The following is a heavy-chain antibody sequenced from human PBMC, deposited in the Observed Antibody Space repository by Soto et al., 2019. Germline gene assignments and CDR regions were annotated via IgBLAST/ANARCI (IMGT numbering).Heavy chain of an antibody. CDR1: GDTFTFYS. V-gene: IGHV1-69*02. D-gene: IGHD3-10*01. CDR2: ITPILSMS. CDR3: ASSYGSGYRAFDY. J-gene: IGHJ4*02. Sequence: QVQLVQSGAEVKKPGSSVRVSCKASGDTFTFYSINWVRQAPGLGLEWMGRITPILSMSNYAQRFQGRVPMTADKSASTAYMELSSLRSEDTAMYYCASSYGSGYRAFDYWGQGALVSVSS.